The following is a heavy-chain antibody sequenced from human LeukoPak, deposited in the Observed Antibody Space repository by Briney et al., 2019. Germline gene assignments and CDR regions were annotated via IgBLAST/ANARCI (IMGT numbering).Heavy chain of an antibody. D-gene: IGHD2-15*01. V-gene: IGHV3-23*01. CDR3: AKAPVTSCRGAFCYPFDY. Sequence: GGTLRLSCAASGFTFSSYGINWVRQAPGKGLEWVSAMSSSDDGRYYAASVRGRFTISRDTSRSTLYLQMNSLRAEDAAVYYCAKAPVTSCRGAFCYPFDYWGQGTLVTVSS. CDR2: MSSSDDGR. J-gene: IGHJ4*02. CDR1: GFTFSSYG.